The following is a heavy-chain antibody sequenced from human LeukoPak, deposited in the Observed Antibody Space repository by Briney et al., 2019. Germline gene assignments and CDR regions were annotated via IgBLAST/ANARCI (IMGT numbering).Heavy chain of an antibody. Sequence: SGGSLRLSCAASGFTFSSYGMHWVRQAPGKGLEWVAVISYDGSNKYYADSVKGRFTISRDNSKNTLYLQMNSLRAEDTAVYYCAKEESQWLVRPGFDYWGQGTLVTVSS. V-gene: IGHV3-30*18. J-gene: IGHJ4*02. CDR2: ISYDGSNK. D-gene: IGHD6-19*01. CDR1: GFTFSSYG. CDR3: AKEESQWLVRPGFDY.